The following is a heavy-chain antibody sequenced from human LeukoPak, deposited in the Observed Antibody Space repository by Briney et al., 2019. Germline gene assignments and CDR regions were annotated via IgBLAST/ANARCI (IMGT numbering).Heavy chain of an antibody. Sequence: PSETLSLTCAVYGGSFSGYYWGWIRQPPGKGLEWIGEINHSGSTNYNPSLKSRVTISVDTSKNQFSLKLSSVTAADTAVYYCARAAAGTFDPWGQGTLVTASS. CDR1: GGSFSGYY. D-gene: IGHD6-13*01. V-gene: IGHV4-34*01. CDR2: INHSGST. CDR3: ARAAAGTFDP. J-gene: IGHJ5*02.